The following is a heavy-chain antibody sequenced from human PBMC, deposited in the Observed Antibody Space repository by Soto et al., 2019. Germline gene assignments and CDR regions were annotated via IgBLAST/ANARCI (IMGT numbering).Heavy chain of an antibody. CDR3: AKRFGIAVAGRAFDI. V-gene: IGHV3-23*01. J-gene: IGHJ3*02. Sequence: EVQLLESGGGLVQPGGSLRLSCAASGFTFSNYAMSWVRQAPGKGLEWVSAISGSGGSTYYADSVKGRFTISRDNSKNTLYLQMNCLRAEDTAVYYCAKRFGIAVAGRAFDIWGQGTMVTVSS. CDR1: GFTFSNYA. CDR2: ISGSGGST. D-gene: IGHD6-19*01.